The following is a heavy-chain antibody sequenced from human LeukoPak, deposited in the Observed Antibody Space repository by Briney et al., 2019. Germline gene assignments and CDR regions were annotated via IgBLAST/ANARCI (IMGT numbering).Heavy chain of an antibody. CDR3: AGRGFYYYYDMDV. D-gene: IGHD3-10*01. CDR1: GFTFSSYA. V-gene: IGHV3-64*01. CDR2: ISSNGGST. J-gene: IGHJ6*03. Sequence: GGSLRLSCAASGFTFSSYAMHWVRQAPGKGLEYVSAISSNGGSTYYANSVKGRFTISRDNSKNTLYLQMGSLRAEDMAVYYCAGRGFYYYYDMDVWGKGTTVTVSS.